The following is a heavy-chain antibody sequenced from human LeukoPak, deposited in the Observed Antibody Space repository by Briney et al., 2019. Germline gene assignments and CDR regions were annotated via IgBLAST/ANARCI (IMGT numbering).Heavy chain of an antibody. Sequence: GASVKVSCKASGYTFTSHAMHWVRQAPGQRLEWMGWINAGNGNTKYSQKFQGRVTITRDTSASTAYMELSSLRSEDTAVYYCARTAYYYDSSGYYPTRFDPWGQGTLVTVSS. CDR1: GYTFTSHA. V-gene: IGHV1-3*01. D-gene: IGHD3-22*01. CDR2: INAGNGNT. J-gene: IGHJ5*02. CDR3: ARTAYYYDSSGYYPTRFDP.